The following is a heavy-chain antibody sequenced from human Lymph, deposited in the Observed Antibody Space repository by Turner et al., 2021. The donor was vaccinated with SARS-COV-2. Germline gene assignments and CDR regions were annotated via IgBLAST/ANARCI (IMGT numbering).Heavy chain of an antibody. V-gene: IGHV3-33*01. CDR2: IWFDGSNK. CDR1: GFPFSSYG. D-gene: IGHD6-19*01. CDR3: ARDRAGSSGWYDSYFDY. J-gene: IGHJ4*02. Sequence: QVQLVESGGGVVQPGGSLRRSCVASGFPFSSYGMHWVRLAPGKGLEWVALIWFDGSNKYYADSVKGRFTISRDNSKNTLYLQMNSLRAEDTAVYYCARDRAGSSGWYDSYFDYWGQGTLVTVSS.